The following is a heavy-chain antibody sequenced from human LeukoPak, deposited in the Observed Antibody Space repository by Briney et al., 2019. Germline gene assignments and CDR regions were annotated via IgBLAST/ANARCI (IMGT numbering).Heavy chain of an antibody. J-gene: IGHJ4*02. CDR2: IYSGGST. CDR1: GVTVSSNY. Sequence: GGSLRLSCAASGVTVSSNYISWVRQAPGEGVECGSVIYSGGSTYYADSVKGRFTLSRDNCKNTLYLQMNSLRAEDTPVYYFARAPGSGSYYSYDYWGQGILVTVSS. D-gene: IGHD3-10*01. CDR3: ARAPGSGSYYSYDY. V-gene: IGHV3-53*01.